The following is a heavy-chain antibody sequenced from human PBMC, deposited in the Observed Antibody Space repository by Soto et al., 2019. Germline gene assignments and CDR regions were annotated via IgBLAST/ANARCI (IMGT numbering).Heavy chain of an antibody. CDR3: AKGVVLRYFDWLFYFDY. CDR1: GFTFSSYG. V-gene: IGHV3-30*18. CDR2: ISYDGSNK. D-gene: IGHD3-9*01. J-gene: IGHJ4*02. Sequence: HPGGSLRLSCAASGFTFSSYGMHWVRQAPGKGLEWVAVISYDGSNKYYADSVKGRFTISRDNSKNTLYLQMNSLRAEDTAVYYCAKGVVLRYFDWLFYFDYWGQGTLVTVSS.